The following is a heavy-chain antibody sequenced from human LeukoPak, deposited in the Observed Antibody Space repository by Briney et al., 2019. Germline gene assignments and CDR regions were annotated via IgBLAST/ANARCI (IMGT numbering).Heavy chain of an antibody. CDR2: INTNTGNP. CDR3: ASSKGDSSGWQNYYYYMDV. CDR1: GYTFTSYA. V-gene: IGHV7-4-1*02. Sequence: GASVKVSCKASGYTFTSYAMNWVRQAPGQGLEWMGWINTNTGNPTYAQGFTGRFVFSLDTSVSTAYRQISSLKAEDTAVYYCASSKGDSSGWQNYYYYMDVWGKGTTVTVSS. D-gene: IGHD6-19*01. J-gene: IGHJ6*03.